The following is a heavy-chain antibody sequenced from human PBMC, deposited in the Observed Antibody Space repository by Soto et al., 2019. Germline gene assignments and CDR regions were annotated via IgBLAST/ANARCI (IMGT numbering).Heavy chain of an antibody. CDR2: INWNGRTK. CDR3: ARASPRGRYFDWLIFPLGH. CDR1: GGSISSSAYY. V-gene: IGHV3-20*04. J-gene: IGHJ4*02. D-gene: IGHD3-9*01. Sequence: PSETLSLTCAVSGGSISSSAYYWGWFRQPPGKRLEWVAGINWNGRTKDYVDSVKGRFTISRDTAKSSVYLQMNSLRAEDTALYFCARASPRGRYFDWLIFPLGHWGQGTLVTVSS.